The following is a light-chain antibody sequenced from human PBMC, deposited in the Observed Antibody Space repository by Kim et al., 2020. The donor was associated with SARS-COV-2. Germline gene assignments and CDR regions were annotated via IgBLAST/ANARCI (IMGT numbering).Light chain of an antibody. CDR2: RDT. Sequence: SVALGQTARMTCGGNNIVTKNVHWYQQKPGQAPVLVMYRDTNRPSGIPERFSGSNSGNTATLTISRAQAGDEAEYYCQVWDSSTWVFGGGTKLTVL. J-gene: IGLJ3*02. CDR3: QVWDSSTWV. CDR1: NIVTKN. V-gene: IGLV3-9*01.